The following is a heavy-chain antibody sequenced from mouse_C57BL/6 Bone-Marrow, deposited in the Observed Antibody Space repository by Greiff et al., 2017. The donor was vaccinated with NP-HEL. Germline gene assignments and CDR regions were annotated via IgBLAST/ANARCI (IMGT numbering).Heavy chain of an antibody. CDR2: ISYSGST. V-gene: IGHV3-8*01. CDR3: ARFRGLYGSLDY. D-gene: IGHD2-2*01. J-gene: IGHJ2*01. CDR1: GYSITSDY. Sequence: EVHLVESGPGLVKPSQTLSLTCSVTGYSITSDYWNWIRKFPGNKLEYMGYISYSGSTYYNPSLKSRISITRDTSKNQYYLQLKSVTTEDTATYYCARFRGLYGSLDYWGQGTTLTVSS.